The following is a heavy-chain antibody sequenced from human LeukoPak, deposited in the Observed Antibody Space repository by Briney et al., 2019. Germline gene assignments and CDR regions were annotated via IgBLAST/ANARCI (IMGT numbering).Heavy chain of an antibody. CDR3: TRDYSGDY. J-gene: IGHJ4*02. CDR2: ITVYNDDT. V-gene: IGHV1-18*01. Sequence: ALVKVSCKASGYTFSDYGINWVRQAPGQGLEWMGWITVYNDDTNYGQKFQGRVTMTTDTSTSTAYMELRRLRSDDTAVYYCTRDYSGDYWGQGTLVTVS. CDR1: GYTFSDYG. D-gene: IGHD3-10*01.